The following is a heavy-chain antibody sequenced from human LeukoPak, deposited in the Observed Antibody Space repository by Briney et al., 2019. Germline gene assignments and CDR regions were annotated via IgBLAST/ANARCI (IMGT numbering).Heavy chain of an antibody. D-gene: IGHD6-13*01. CDR1: GASISSYY. CDR3: ARGIAAAAKQGGFDY. CDR2: IYTTGST. V-gene: IGHV4-4*07. Sequence: QTSDTLSLTCTVSGASISSYYWSWIRQPAGKGLEWIGRIYTTGSTSYNPSRKGRVTMSVDTSKKQFSLKLSSVTAADTAVYYCARGIAAAAKQGGFDYWGQGTLVTVS. J-gene: IGHJ4*02.